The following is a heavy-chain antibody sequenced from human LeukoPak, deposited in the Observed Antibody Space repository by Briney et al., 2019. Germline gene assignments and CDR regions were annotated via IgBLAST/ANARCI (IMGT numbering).Heavy chain of an antibody. CDR2: IYTSGST. D-gene: IGHD3-3*01. V-gene: IGHV4-4*07. CDR1: GGSISSYY. Sequence: SETLSLTCTVSGGSISSYYWSWIRQPAGKGLEWIGRIYTSGSTNYNPSLKSRVTMSVDTSKNQFSLKLSSVTAADTAVYYCARRGYDFWTGLGNPFDYWGQGTLVTVSS. J-gene: IGHJ4*02. CDR3: ARRGYDFWTGLGNPFDY.